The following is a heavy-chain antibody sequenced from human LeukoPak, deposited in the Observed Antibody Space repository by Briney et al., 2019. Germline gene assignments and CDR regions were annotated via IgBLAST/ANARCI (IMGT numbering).Heavy chain of an antibody. CDR2: INHSGST. Sequence: SETLSLTCAVYGGSFSGYYWSWIRQPPGKGLEWIGEINHSGSTNYNPSLKSRVTISVDTSKNQFSLKLSSVTAADTAVYYCARGHGYSSYEINWFDPWGQGTLVTVSS. CDR1: GGSFSGYY. J-gene: IGHJ5*02. V-gene: IGHV4-34*01. CDR3: ARGHGYSSYEINWFDP. D-gene: IGHD5-12*01.